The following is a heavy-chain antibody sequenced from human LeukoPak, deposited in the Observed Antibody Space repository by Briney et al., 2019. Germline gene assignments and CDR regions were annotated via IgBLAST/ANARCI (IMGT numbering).Heavy chain of an antibody. V-gene: IGHV3-23*01. CDR3: ARVWGIAAAGGEIEY. D-gene: IGHD6-13*01. J-gene: IGHJ4*02. CDR2: INEPGVYT. Sequence: GGSLRLSCTASGFTFRSYAMSWVRQAPGKGLDWVSGINEPGVYTYYADSVKGRFTISRDNAKNSLYLQMNSLRDEDTAVYYCARVWGIAAAGGEIEYWGQGTLVTVSP. CDR1: GFTFRSYA.